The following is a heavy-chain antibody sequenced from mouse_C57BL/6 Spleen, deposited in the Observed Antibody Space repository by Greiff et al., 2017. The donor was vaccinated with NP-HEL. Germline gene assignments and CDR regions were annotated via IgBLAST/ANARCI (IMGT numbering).Heavy chain of an antibody. D-gene: IGHD4-1*01. V-gene: IGHV5-17*01. Sequence: EVQLQQSGGGLVKPGGSLKLSCAASGFTFSDYGMHWVRQAPEKGLEWVAYISSGSSTIYYADTVKGRFTISRDNAKNTLFLQMTSLRSEDTAMYYCARRDWDDFDYWGQGTTLTVSS. CDR1: GFTFSDYG. CDR3: ARRDWDDFDY. J-gene: IGHJ2*01. CDR2: ISSGSSTI.